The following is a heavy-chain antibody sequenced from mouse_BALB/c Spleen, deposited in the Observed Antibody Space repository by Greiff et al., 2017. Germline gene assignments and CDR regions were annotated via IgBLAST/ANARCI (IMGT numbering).Heavy chain of an antibody. CDR2: ISSGGSYT. CDR3: ARHRGYWYDEGVWFAY. CDR1: GFTFSSYT. J-gene: IGHJ3*01. Sequence: EVKVVESGGGLVKPGGSLKLSCAASGFTFSSYTMSWVRQTPEKRLEWVATISSGGSYTYYPDSVKGRFTISRDNAKNTLYLQMSSLKSEDTAMYYCARHRGYWYDEGVWFAYWGQGTLVTVSA. V-gene: IGHV5-6-4*01. D-gene: IGHD2-14*01.